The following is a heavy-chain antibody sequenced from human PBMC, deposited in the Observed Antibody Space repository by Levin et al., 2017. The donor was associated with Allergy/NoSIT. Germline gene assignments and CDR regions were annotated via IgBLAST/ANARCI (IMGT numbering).Heavy chain of an antibody. D-gene: IGHD6-6*01. CDR1: GGSISPYY. V-gene: IGHV4-59*01. Sequence: SQTLSLTCTVSGGSISPYYWIWIRQPPGKGLEWIGYIYYNGNTYYNPSLKSRLTISLDAPRNQFSLKMSSATAADTAVYYCARGNSIASRPLDYWGQGTLVTVSS. J-gene: IGHJ4*02. CDR2: IYYNGNT. CDR3: ARGNSIASRPLDY.